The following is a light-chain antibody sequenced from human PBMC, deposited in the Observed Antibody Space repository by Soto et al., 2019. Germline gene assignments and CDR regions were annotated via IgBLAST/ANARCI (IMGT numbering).Light chain of an antibody. V-gene: IGKV3-20*01. Sequence: EIVLTQSPGTLSLSPGERATLSCRASQSVSGSYLAWYQQKPGQAPRLLIYGASGRATGIPDRFSGSGSGTDFTLTTSRLEPEDFAVYYCHQYGRSPRTFGQGTKVDIK. CDR3: HQYGRSPRT. J-gene: IGKJ1*01. CDR1: QSVSGSY. CDR2: GAS.